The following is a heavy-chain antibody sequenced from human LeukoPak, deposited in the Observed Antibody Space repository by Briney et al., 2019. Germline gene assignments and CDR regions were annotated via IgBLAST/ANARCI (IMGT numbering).Heavy chain of an antibody. CDR1: GFTFSSYW. CDR3: AREYYDSSGYSSDAFDI. J-gene: IGHJ3*02. V-gene: IGHV3-74*01. CDR2: INSDGSST. Sequence: GGSLRLSCAASGFTFSSYWMHWVCQAPGKGLVWVSRINSDGSSTSYADSVKGRFTISRDNAKNTLYLQMNSLRAEDTAVYYCAREYYDSSGYSSDAFDIWGQGTMVTVSS. D-gene: IGHD3-22*01.